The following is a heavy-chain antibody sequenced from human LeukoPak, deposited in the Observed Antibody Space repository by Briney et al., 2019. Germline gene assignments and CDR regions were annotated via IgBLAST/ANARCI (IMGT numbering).Heavy chain of an antibody. CDR1: GITFSTYW. Sequence: GGSLRPSCAASGITFSTYWMSWVRQAPGKGLAWVANIKEDGSETYYVDSVKDRFTISRDNAKNSLYLQMNSLRAEDTAVYYCANGRDTFAYWGQGALVTVSS. V-gene: IGHV3-7*05. J-gene: IGHJ4*02. CDR3: ANGRDTFAY. CDR2: IKEDGSET. D-gene: IGHD5-24*01.